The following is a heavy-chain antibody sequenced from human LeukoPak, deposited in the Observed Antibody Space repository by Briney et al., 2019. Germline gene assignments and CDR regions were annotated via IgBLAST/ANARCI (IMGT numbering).Heavy chain of an antibody. CDR2: IKQDGSEK. CDR1: GFTFSSYW. Sequence: GGSLRLSCAASGFTFSSYWMSWVRQAPGKGLEWVANIKQDGSEKYYVDSVKGRFTISRDNAKNSLYLQMNSLRTEDTALYYCAKDLRRGYSYGFFDYWGQGTLVTVSS. CDR3: AKDLRRGYSYGFFDY. D-gene: IGHD5-18*01. J-gene: IGHJ4*02. V-gene: IGHV3-7*03.